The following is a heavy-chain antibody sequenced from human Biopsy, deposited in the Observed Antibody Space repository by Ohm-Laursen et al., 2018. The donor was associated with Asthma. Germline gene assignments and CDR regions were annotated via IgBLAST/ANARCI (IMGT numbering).Heavy chain of an antibody. Sequence: SLRLSCAASGFTFGNFCMSWGRQTPGKGLEWVATITGDGSQKFYVDSVTGRFTISRDNSKNSLYLQMNSLRAEDTAVYYCARGDSSNWSHYYFDYWGQGTLVTVSS. CDR1: GFTFGNFC. V-gene: IGHV3-7*03. CDR2: ITGDGSQK. J-gene: IGHJ4*02. CDR3: ARGDSSNWSHYYFDY. D-gene: IGHD3-22*01.